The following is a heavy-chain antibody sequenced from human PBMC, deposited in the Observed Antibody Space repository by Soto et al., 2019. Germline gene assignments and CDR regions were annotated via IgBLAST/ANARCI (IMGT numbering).Heavy chain of an antibody. D-gene: IGHD3-16*01. CDR1: GFTFTKFG. J-gene: IGHJ4*02. CDR3: AAGGPLLY. Sequence: PGGSLRLSCAASGFTFTKFGMHWVRQAPGKGLEWVAIIWYDGSHKYYADSVKGRFTISRDNSKNTVSLHMDSLGAEDTAMYYCAAGGPLLYRGRGTLVTVSS. CDR2: IWYDGSHK. V-gene: IGHV3-33*01.